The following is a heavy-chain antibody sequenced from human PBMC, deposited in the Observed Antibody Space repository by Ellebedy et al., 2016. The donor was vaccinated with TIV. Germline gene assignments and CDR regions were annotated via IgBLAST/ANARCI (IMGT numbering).Heavy chain of an antibody. Sequence: AASVKVSCKASGYSFPSNGIVWVRPPPGQGHSWVGWIGAYNGNTNYAQKFQGRVTMTTDTSTSTVYMDLRSLRSDDTAVYYCARGLWFGELDVWGQGTTVTVSS. V-gene: IGHV1-18*01. D-gene: IGHD3-10*01. CDR3: ARGLWFGELDV. CDR2: IGAYNGNT. CDR1: GYSFPSNG. J-gene: IGHJ6*02.